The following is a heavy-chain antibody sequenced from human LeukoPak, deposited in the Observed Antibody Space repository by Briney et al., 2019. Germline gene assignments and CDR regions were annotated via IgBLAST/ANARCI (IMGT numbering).Heavy chain of an antibody. CDR1: GFTSSSYG. CDR3: ARDGTGYQLPSLYYFDY. D-gene: IGHD2-2*01. J-gene: IGHJ4*02. V-gene: IGHV3-33*01. Sequence: PGRSLRLSCAASGFTSSSYGMHWVRQAPGKGLEWVAVIWYDGSNKYYADSVKGRFTISRDNSKNTLYLQMNSLRAEDTAVYYCARDGTGYQLPSLYYFDYWGQGTLVTVSS. CDR2: IWYDGSNK.